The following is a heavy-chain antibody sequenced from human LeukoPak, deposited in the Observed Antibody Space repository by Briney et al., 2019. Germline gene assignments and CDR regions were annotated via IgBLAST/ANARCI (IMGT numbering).Heavy chain of an antibody. V-gene: IGHV1-46*01. CDR2: INPSGGST. CDR1: GYTFTSYY. J-gene: IGHJ4*02. CDR3: ARAWSFCSSTSCYRSAVLRPGY. D-gene: IGHD2-2*02. Sequence: GASVKVSCKASGYTFTSYYMHWVRQAPGQGLEWMGIINPSGGSTSYAQKFQGRVTMTRNTSISTAYMELSSLRSEDTAVYYCARAWSFCSSTSCYRSAVLRPGYWGQGTLVTVSS.